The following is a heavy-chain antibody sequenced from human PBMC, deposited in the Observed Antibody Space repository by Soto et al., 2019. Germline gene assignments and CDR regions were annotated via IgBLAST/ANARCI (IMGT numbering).Heavy chain of an antibody. J-gene: IGHJ4*02. Sequence: QVQLVQSGAEVRKPGASVKVSCKASGYTFTDYYMHWVRQAPGQGLEWMGWINPKTGGTNYVQKLQGRXXMXRXXSITTAYMELSRLRSDDTAVYYCARDVVGSDYFDSWGQGTLVTVSS. V-gene: IGHV1-2*02. CDR3: ARDVVGSDYFDS. CDR1: GYTFTDYY. D-gene: IGHD1-26*01. CDR2: INPKTGGT.